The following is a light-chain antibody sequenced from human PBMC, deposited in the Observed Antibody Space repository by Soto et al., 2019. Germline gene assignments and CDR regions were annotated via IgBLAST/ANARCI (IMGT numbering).Light chain of an antibody. V-gene: IGKV3-11*01. CDR3: QQRLT. CDR1: QSVSSY. CDR2: DAS. Sequence: EIVLTQSPDTVSLSPGERATLSCRASQSVSSYLAWYQQKPGQAPRLLIYDASNRATGIPARFSGSGSGTDFTLTISSLEPEDFAVYYCQQRLTFGQGTRLEIK. J-gene: IGKJ5*01.